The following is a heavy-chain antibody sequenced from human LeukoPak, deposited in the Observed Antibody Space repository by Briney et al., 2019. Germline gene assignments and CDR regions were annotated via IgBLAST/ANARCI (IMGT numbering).Heavy chain of an antibody. CDR3: ARDDGRSYFFDC. CDR1: GXXXXXXE. J-gene: IGHJ4*02. V-gene: IGHV3-48*03. Sequence: GGSLRLSRAXXGXXXXXXEXXXXXXAXXXXLXXLXHIXRSGTIIXYADSVKGRLTVFRDNAKNSLYLQMNRLRAEXTAVYYCARDDGRSYFFDCWGQGTLVTVSS. CDR2: IXRSGTII. D-gene: IGHD1-26*01.